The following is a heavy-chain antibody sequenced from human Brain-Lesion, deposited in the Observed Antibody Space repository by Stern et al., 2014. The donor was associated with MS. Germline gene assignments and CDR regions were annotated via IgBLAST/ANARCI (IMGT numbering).Heavy chain of an antibody. J-gene: IGHJ5*02. Sequence: QVQLLEYGPGLVKPSETLSLTCTVAGGSVSSTSYAWAWIRQPPGKGLEWIGAIYYSGNTYYSPSLQSRLTLSLDHSKNQFLPHLGSVTAADTAVYYCAGEEDIRYCSGGSCTGNWFDPWGQGTLVTVSS. D-gene: IGHD2-15*01. CDR3: AGEEDIRYCSGGSCTGNWFDP. CDR1: GGSVSSTSYA. CDR2: IYYSGNT. V-gene: IGHV4-39*01.